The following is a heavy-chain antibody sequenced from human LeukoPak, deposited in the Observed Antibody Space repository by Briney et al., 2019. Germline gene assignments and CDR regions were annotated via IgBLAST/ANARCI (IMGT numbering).Heavy chain of an antibody. J-gene: IGHJ4*02. D-gene: IGHD5-18*01. CDR2: TKSKTDGGTT. Sequence: PAGSLRLSCAASGFTLSNVCMSWVRPAPGKVMEWVGRTKSKTDGGTTDYAAPVKGRFTISRDDSKNTLYLQMNSLKTEDTAVYYCTTGYSYGFDYWGQGTLVTVSS. CDR3: TTGYSYGFDY. V-gene: IGHV3-15*01. CDR1: GFTLSNVC.